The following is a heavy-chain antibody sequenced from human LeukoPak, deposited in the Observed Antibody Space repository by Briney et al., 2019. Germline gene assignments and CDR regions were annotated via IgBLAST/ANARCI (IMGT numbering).Heavy chain of an antibody. CDR2: IYPGDSDT. D-gene: IGHD1-1*01. CDR1: GYSFTSYW. Sequence: GEPLKISCKGSGYSFTSYWIGWVRQMPGKGLEWMGIIYPGDSDTRYSPSFQGQVTISADKSISTAYLQWSSLKASDTAMYYCARQAGTTYYYYYYMDVWGKGTTVTVSS. V-gene: IGHV5-51*01. J-gene: IGHJ6*03. CDR3: ARQAGTTYYYYYYMDV.